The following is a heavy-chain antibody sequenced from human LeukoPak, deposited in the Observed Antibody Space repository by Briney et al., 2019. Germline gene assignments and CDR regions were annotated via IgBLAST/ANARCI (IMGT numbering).Heavy chain of an antibody. CDR1: GGSISSGGYS. Sequence: PSETLSLTCAISGGSISSGGYSWSWIRQPPGKGLEWIGYIYHSGSTYYNPSLKSRVTISVDRSKNQFSLKLSSVTAADTAVYYCARYLTMVRGSITPSGFDYWGQGTLVTVSS. J-gene: IGHJ4*02. CDR2: IYHSGST. D-gene: IGHD3-10*01. V-gene: IGHV4-30-2*01. CDR3: ARYLTMVRGSITPSGFDY.